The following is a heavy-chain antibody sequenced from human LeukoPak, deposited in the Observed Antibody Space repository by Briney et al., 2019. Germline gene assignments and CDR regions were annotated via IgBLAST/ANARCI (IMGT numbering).Heavy chain of an antibody. CDR1: GGSINSYY. J-gene: IGHJ5*02. Sequence: SETLSLTCTVSGGSINSYYWSWIRQPAGKGLELIGRIYPSGSTNYNPSLKSRVTMSVDTSKNQFSLKLSSVTAADTAVYYCARAPTGTGGWNWFDPWGQGTLVTVSS. D-gene: IGHD1-1*01. V-gene: IGHV4-4*07. CDR3: ARAPTGTGGWNWFDP. CDR2: IYPSGST.